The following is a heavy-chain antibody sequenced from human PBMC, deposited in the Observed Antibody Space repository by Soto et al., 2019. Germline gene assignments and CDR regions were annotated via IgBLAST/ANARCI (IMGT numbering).Heavy chain of an antibody. J-gene: IGHJ3*02. CDR3: ARAYGVVVVAAKQGAFDI. Sequence: PGGSLRLSCAASGFTFSSYWMSWVRQAPGKGLEWVANIKQDGSEKYYVDSVKGRFTISRDNAKNSLYLQMNSLRAEDTAVYYCARAYGVVVVAAKQGAFDIWGQGTMVTDSS. CDR2: IKQDGSEK. V-gene: IGHV3-7*01. D-gene: IGHD2-15*01. CDR1: GFTFSSYW.